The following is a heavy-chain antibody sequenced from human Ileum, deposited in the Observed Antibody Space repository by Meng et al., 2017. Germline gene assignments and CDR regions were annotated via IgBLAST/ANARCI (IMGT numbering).Heavy chain of an antibody. CDR2: IYPGDSET. CDR1: GYTFATYW. J-gene: IGHJ4*02. V-gene: IGHV5-51*01. D-gene: IGHD3-10*01. CDR3: ARQGSRSGSPDY. Sequence: GESLKISCKGSGYTFATYWIGWVRQRPGKGLEWIGIIYPGDSETKYSPSFQGQVTISADKSINTAYLQWSSVKAPDTAIYYCARQGSRSGSPDYWGQGTLVTVSS.